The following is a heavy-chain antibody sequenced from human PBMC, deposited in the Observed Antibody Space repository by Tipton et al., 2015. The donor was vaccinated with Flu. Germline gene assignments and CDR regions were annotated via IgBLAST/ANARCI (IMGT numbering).Heavy chain of an antibody. D-gene: IGHD3-10*02. CDR3: ARLSFYDVDLKNFYFED. CDR2: VYYSGNT. J-gene: IGHJ4*02. CDR1: GGSINNYY. V-gene: IGHV4-59*04. Sequence: TLSLTCSVSGGSINNYYLSWIRQPPGKGLEWIGSVYYSGNTYYNPSLKSRVAMSVDTSKNQMSLKLSSVTAADTAIFYCARLSFYDVDLKNFYFEDWGQGTLVTVSS.